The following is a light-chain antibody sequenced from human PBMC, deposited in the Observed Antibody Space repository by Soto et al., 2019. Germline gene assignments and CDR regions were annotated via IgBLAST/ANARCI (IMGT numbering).Light chain of an antibody. CDR2: DTS. CDR3: LLSYSGARIYV. CDR1: TGAVASGHY. Sequence: QAVVTQEPSLTVSPGGTVTLTCGSSTGAVASGHYPYWFQQKPGQAPRTLIYDTSNKHSWTPARFSGSLLGGKAALTLSGAQPEDEAEYYCLLSYSGARIYVFRTGTKVTVL. V-gene: IGLV7-46*01. J-gene: IGLJ1*01.